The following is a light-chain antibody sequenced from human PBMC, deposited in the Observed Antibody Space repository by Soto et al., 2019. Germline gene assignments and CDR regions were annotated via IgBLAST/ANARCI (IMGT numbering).Light chain of an antibody. V-gene: IGKV3-11*01. Sequence: GKRPTLSCRASQSVSSYLAWYQQKPGQATRLLIYDAFNRATGIPARFSGSGSGTDFTLTISSLEPKHFAVYYCQQRSSWLPLTFGGGT. CDR2: DAF. CDR1: QSVSSY. J-gene: IGKJ4*01. CDR3: QQRSSWLPLT.